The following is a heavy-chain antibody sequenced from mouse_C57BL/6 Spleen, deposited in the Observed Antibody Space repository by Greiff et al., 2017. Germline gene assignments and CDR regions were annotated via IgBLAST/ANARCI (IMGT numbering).Heavy chain of an antibody. V-gene: IGHV1-20*01. CDR1: GYSFTGYF. J-gene: IGHJ2*01. CDR2: INPYNGDT. Sequence: EVKLQQSGPELVKPGDSVKISCKASGYSFTGYFMNWVMQSHGKSLEWIGRINPYNGDTFYNQKFKGKATLTVDKSSSTAHMELRSLTSEDSAVYYCAREDYDVGGFDYWGQGTTLTVSS. D-gene: IGHD2-4*01. CDR3: AREDYDVGGFDY.